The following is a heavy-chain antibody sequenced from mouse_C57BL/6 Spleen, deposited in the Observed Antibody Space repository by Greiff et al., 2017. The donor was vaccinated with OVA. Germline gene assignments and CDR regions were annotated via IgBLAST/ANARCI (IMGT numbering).Heavy chain of an antibody. J-gene: IGHJ4*01. CDR3: ARNYDGYTYYYAMDY. D-gene: IGHD2-3*01. CDR1: GFTFTDYY. V-gene: IGHV7-3*01. Sequence: EVKLMESGGGLVQPGGSLSLSCAASGFTFTDYYMSWVRQPPGKALEWLGFIRNKANGYTTEYSASVKGRFTISRDNSQSILYLQMNALRAEDSATYYCARNYDGYTYYYAMDYWGQGTSVTVSS. CDR2: IRNKANGYTT.